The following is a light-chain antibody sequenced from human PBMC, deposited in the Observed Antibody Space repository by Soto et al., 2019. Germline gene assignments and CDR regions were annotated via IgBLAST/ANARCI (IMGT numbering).Light chain of an antibody. CDR2: GAS. CDR1: QSVSSSY. J-gene: IGKJ4*01. CDR3: QQYDGSPLT. Sequence: EIVLTQSPGTLSLSPGERATLSCRASQSVSSSYLAWYQQKPGQAXRLXIYGASSRAPGIPDRFSGSGSGTDFTLTIGTLEPEDFAVYYCQQYDGSPLTFGGGTKVDIK. V-gene: IGKV3-20*01.